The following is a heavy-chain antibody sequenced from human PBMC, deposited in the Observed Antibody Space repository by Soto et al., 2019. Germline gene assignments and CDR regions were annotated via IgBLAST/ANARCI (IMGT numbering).Heavy chain of an antibody. CDR1: GGSISSYY. CDR2: IYYSGST. CDR3: ARTLRYFDWSP. D-gene: IGHD3-9*01. V-gene: IGHV4-59*01. J-gene: IGHJ5*02. Sequence: SETLSLTCTVSGGSISSYYWSWIRQPPGKGLEWIGYIYYSGSTNYNPSLKSRVTISVDTSKKQFSLKLSSVTAADTAVYYCARTLRYFDWSPWGQGTLVTVSS.